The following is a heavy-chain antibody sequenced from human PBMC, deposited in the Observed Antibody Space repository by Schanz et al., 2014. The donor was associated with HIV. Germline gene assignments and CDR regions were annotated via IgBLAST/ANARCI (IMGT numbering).Heavy chain of an antibody. CDR2: ISYDGVNV. CDR3: AKVPEEGYFDP. V-gene: IGHV3-30*18. CDR1: GFTFNTYG. Sequence: QVQLVESGGGVVQPGRSLRLTCAASGFTFNTYGMHWVRQAPGKGLEWVAGISYDGVNVYYADSVKGRFTFSRDNSKNTLYLQMYSLRGEDTAVYYCAKVPEEGYFDPWGQGTLVTVSS. D-gene: IGHD5-12*01. J-gene: IGHJ5*02.